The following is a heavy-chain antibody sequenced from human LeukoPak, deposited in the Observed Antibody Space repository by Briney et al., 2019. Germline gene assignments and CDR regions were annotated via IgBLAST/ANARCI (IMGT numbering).Heavy chain of an antibody. J-gene: IGHJ4*02. V-gene: IGHV4-59*12. CDR1: GDSLSGYY. CDR2: IYYSGNT. CDR3: ARGGSNFDY. Sequence: PSETLSLTCTVSGDSLSGYYWTWIRQPPGKGLEWIGYIYYSGNTNYNPSLKSRVTMSVDTSKNQFSLKLSSVTAADTAVYYCARGGSNFDYWGQGTLVTVSP. D-gene: IGHD2/OR15-2a*01.